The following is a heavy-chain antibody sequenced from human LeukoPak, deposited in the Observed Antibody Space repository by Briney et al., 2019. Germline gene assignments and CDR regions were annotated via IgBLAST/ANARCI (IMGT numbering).Heavy chain of an antibody. D-gene: IGHD4-17*01. CDR2: IYSGGST. J-gene: IGHJ4*02. CDR3: ARLGARQMLEY. V-gene: IGHV3-53*01. Sequence: GGSLRLSCAASGFTVSSNYMSWVRQAPGKGLEWVSVIYSGGSTYYADSVKGRFTISRDNSKNTLYLQMNSLRAEDTAVYYCARLGARQMLEYWGQGTLVIVSS. CDR1: GFTVSSNY.